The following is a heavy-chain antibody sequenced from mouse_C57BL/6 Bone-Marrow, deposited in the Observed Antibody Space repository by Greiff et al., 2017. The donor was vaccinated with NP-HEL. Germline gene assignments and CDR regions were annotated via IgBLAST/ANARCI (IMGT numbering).Heavy chain of an antibody. D-gene: IGHD1-1*02. CDR2: INPYNGGT. CDR3: ARGGPVLWYAKDY. J-gene: IGHJ4*01. Sequence: EVQLQQSGPVLVKPGASVKMSCKASGYTFTDYYMNWVKQSHGKSLEWIGVINPYNGGTSYNQKFKGTATLTVDKSSSTAYMERNSLTSEDSAVDYCARGGPVLWYAKDYWGQGTSVTVSS. CDR1: GYTFTDYY. V-gene: IGHV1-19*01.